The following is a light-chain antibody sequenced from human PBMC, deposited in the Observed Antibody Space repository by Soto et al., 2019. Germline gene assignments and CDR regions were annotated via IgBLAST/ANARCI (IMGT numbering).Light chain of an antibody. CDR1: QSISYY. CDR2: GVS. CDR3: QQSYRTRT. J-gene: IGKJ1*01. V-gene: IGKV1-39*01. Sequence: DIQMTQSPSSLSASVGDRVTITCRASQSISYYLNWFQQKPGKAPKLLIYGVSNLQSGVPSRFSGSGSGTDFTLTISSLQPEDFATYYCQQSYRTRTFGQATKVDIK.